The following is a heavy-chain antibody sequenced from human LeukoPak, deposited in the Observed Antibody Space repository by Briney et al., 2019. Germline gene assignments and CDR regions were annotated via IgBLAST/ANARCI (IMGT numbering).Heavy chain of an antibody. CDR2: INPNSGGT. D-gene: IGHD5-18*01. J-gene: IGHJ4*02. Sequence: ASVTVSCKASGYTFTGYYMHWVRQAPGQGLEWMGWINPNSGGTNYAQKFQGRVTMTRDTSISTAYMELSRLRSDDTAEYYCARDTAMVSFDYWGQGTLVTVSS. CDR1: GYTFTGYY. V-gene: IGHV1-2*02. CDR3: ARDTAMVSFDY.